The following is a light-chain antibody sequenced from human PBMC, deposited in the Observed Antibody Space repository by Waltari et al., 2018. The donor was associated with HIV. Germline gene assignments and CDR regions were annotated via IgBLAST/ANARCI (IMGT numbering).Light chain of an antibody. V-gene: IGLV1-47*01. CDR1: SSNIGSNH. Sequence: QSVLSQPPSASGTPGQRVTFSCSGSSSNIGSNHVYWYQQFPGTAPKLLIYRNYQGPSGVPDRCSGSKSGTAASLASSGLRSEDEADYYCAVWDVSLNGRVFGGGTKLTVL. CDR2: RNY. J-gene: IGLJ3*02. CDR3: AVWDVSLNGRV.